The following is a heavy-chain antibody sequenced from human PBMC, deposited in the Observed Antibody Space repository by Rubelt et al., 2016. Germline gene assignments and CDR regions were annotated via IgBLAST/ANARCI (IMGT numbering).Heavy chain of an antibody. V-gene: IGHV1-46*01. Sequence: QVQLVQSGAEVKKPGASVKVSCKASGYTFTSYYMHWVRQAPGQGLEWMGIINPSGGSTSYAQKFQGRVTMTRDTSTSTVYMELSSLRSEDTAVYYCAGGGRIAAMLDAFDIWGQGTMVTVSS. CDR3: AGGGRIAAMLDAFDI. D-gene: IGHD6-6*01. CDR2: INPSGGST. CDR1: GYTFTSYY. J-gene: IGHJ3*02.